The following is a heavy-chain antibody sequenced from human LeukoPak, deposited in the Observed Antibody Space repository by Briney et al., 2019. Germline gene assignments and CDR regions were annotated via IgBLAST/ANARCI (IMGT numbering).Heavy chain of an antibody. D-gene: IGHD5-24*01. J-gene: IGHJ3*02. Sequence: KSSETLSLTYTVSGGSISSYYWSWIRQPPGKGLEWIGYIYYSGSTNYNPSLKSRVTISVDTSKNQFSLKLSSVTAADTAVYYCARHWVEMATLAYMSDAFDIWGQGTMVTVSS. V-gene: IGHV4-59*08. CDR3: ARHWVEMATLAYMSDAFDI. CDR1: GGSISSYY. CDR2: IYYSGST.